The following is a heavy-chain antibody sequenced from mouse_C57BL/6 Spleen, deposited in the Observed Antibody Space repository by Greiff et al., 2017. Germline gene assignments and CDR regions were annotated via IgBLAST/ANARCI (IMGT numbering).Heavy chain of an antibody. CDR2: IYPGDGDT. Sequence: LVESGPELVKPGASVKISCKASGYAFSSSWMNWVKQRPGKGLEWIGRIYPGDGDTNYNGKFKGKATLTADKASSTAYMQLSSLTSEDSAVYFWARYITTGVGNYFDYWGQGTTLTVAS. V-gene: IGHV1-82*01. CDR3: ARYITTGVGNYFDY. J-gene: IGHJ2*01. D-gene: IGHD1-1*01. CDR1: GYAFSSSW.